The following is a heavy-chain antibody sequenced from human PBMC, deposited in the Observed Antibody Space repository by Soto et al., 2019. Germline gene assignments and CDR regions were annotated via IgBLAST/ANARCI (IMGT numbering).Heavy chain of an antibody. CDR2: ISYDGSNK. V-gene: IGHV3-30*18. CDR1: GFTFSSYG. J-gene: IGHJ6*02. CDR3: AKDPDLRSVYYYYGMDV. Sequence: QVQPVESGGGVVQPGRSLRLSCAASGFTFSSYGMHWVRQAPGKGLEWVAVISYDGSNKYYADSVKGRFTISRDNSKNTLYLQMNSLRAEDTAVYYCAKDPDLRSVYYYYGMDVWGQGTTVTVSS.